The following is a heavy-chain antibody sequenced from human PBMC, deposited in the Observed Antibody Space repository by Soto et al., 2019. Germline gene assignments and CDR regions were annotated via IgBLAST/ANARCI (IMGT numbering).Heavy chain of an antibody. V-gene: IGHV3-23*01. Sequence: GGSLRLSCAASGFTFSSYAMSWVRQAPGKGLEWVSAIRGSGGSTYYADSVKGRFTISRDNSKNTLYLQMNSLRAEDTAVYYCAKLKRQWLVRGAFDIWGQGTMVTVSS. CDR1: GFTFSSYA. CDR3: AKLKRQWLVRGAFDI. CDR2: IRGSGGST. D-gene: IGHD6-19*01. J-gene: IGHJ3*02.